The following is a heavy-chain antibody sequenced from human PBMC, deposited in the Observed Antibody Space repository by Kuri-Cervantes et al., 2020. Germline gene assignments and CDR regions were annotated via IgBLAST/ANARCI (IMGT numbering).Heavy chain of an antibody. CDR3: ARETYYYDSSGYYYGAFDI. V-gene: IGHV4-30-4*01. Sequence: LRPSCTVSGGSISSGDYYWSWIRQHPGKGLEWIGYIYYSGSTYYNPSLKSRVTISVDTSKNQFSLKLSSVTAADTAVYYCARETYYYDSSGYYYGAFDIWGQGTMVTDSS. CDR2: IYYSGST. D-gene: IGHD3-22*01. CDR1: GGSISSGDYY. J-gene: IGHJ3*02.